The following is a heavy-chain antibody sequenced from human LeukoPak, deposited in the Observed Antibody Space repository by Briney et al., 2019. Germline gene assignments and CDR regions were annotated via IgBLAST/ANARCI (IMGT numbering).Heavy chain of an antibody. CDR3: ALRYYYDSSGYYYYWYFDL. V-gene: IGHV3-21*01. CDR1: GFTFSSYW. D-gene: IGHD3-22*01. J-gene: IGHJ2*01. CDR2: ISSSSSYI. Sequence: PGGSLRLSCAASGFTFSSYWMSWVRQAPGKGLEWVSSISSSSSYIYYADSVKGRFTISRDNAKNSLYLQMNSLRAEDTAVYYCALRYYYDSSGYYYYWYFDLWGRGTLVTVSS.